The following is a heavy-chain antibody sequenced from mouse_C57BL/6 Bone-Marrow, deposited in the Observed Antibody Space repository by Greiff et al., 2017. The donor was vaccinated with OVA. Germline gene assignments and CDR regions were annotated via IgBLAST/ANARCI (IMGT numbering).Heavy chain of an antibody. CDR1: GYTFTSYW. D-gene: IGHD1-1*01. V-gene: IGHV1-72*01. CDR3: ARLFTTVVDWYFDV. Sequence: QVQLKQPGAELVKPGASVKLSCKASGYTFTSYWMHWVKQRPGRGLEWIGRIDPNSGGTKYNEKFKSKATLTVDKPSSTAYMQLSSLTSEDSAVYYCARLFTTVVDWYFDVWGTGTTVTVSS. J-gene: IGHJ1*03. CDR2: IDPNSGGT.